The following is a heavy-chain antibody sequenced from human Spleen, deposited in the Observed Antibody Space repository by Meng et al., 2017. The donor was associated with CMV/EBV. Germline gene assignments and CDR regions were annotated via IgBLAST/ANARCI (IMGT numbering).Heavy chain of an antibody. J-gene: IGHJ4*02. Sequence: KGACKASGYTFTRYAMNWVRQAPGQGREWMGWINTNTGNPTYAKGFTGRFVFSLDTSVSTAYLQITSLKAEDTAVYYCASVSGEGGYWGQGALVTVSS. D-gene: IGHD1-26*01. CDR3: ASVSGEGGY. CDR2: INTNTGNP. V-gene: IGHV7-4-1*02. CDR1: GYTFTRYA.